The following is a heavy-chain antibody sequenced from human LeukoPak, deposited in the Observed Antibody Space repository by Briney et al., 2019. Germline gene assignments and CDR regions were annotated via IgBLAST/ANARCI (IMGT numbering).Heavy chain of an antibody. CDR1: GGSFSGYY. CDR2: MYSSGRT. CDR3: ARGPGRDSGEAFDI. J-gene: IGHJ3*02. Sequence: PSETLSLTCAVYGGSFSGYYWSWTRQPAGKGLEWIGRMYSSGRTDYNPSLKSRVTISLDRSKNQFSLELTSVTAADTAVYFCARGPGRDSGEAFDIWGQGTVVTVSS. V-gene: IGHV4-59*10. D-gene: IGHD6-19*01.